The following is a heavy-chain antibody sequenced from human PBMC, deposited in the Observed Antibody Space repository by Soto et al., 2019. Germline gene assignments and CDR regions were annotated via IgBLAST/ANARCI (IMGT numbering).Heavy chain of an antibody. CDR1: GGSISSSNW. CDR2: IYHSGST. J-gene: IGHJ6*02. V-gene: IGHV4-4*02. Sequence: SETLSLTCAVSGGSISSSNWWSWVRQPPGKGLEWIGEIYHSGSTNYNPSLKSRVTISVDKSKNQFSLKLSSVTAADTAVYYCARPRITMVRGARGYYYYGMDVWGQGTTVTVSS. D-gene: IGHD3-10*01. CDR3: ARPRITMVRGARGYYYYGMDV.